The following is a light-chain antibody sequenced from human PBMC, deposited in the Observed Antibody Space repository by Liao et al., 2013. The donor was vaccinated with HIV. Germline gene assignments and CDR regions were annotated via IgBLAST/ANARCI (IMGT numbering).Light chain of an antibody. J-gene: IGLJ1*01. V-gene: IGLV3-21*04. CDR1: NIGIKN. CDR3: QVWDRGSAHPTV. Sequence: SYELTQPPSVSVAPGKTARITCGGNNIGIKNVHWYQQKPGQAPILLIYYDRARPSEIPERFSGSNSANTATLTISRAEAGDEADYYCQVWDRGSAHPTVFGPGTKVTVL. CDR2: YDR.